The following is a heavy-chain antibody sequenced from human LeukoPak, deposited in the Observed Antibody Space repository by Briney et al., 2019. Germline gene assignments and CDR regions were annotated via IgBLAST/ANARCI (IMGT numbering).Heavy chain of an antibody. CDR3: ARDRSWYEGAFDI. CDR1: GFTFSSYG. Sequence: GGSLRLSCAASGFTFSSYGMHWVRQAPGKGLEWVAIIWYDGSNKYYADSVKGRFTISRDNSKNTLYLQMNSLRAEDTAVYYCARDRSWYEGAFDIWGQGTMVTVSS. CDR2: IWYDGSNK. V-gene: IGHV3-33*01. J-gene: IGHJ3*02. D-gene: IGHD6-13*01.